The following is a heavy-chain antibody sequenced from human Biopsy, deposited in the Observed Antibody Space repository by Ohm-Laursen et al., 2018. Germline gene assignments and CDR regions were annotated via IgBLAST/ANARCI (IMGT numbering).Heavy chain of an antibody. V-gene: IGHV4-59*01. J-gene: IGHJ6*02. CDR1: GGSISSDY. Sequence: GTLSLTCTVSGGSISSDYWSWIRQTPGKGLEWIGYIYYSGSTNYNPSLKSRVTISVDTSKNQFSLRMNSVTAADTAVYYCARATNSTGWPYYYFYGMDVWGQGTTVTVSS. CDR2: IYYSGST. D-gene: IGHD2/OR15-2a*01. CDR3: ARATNSTGWPYYYFYGMDV.